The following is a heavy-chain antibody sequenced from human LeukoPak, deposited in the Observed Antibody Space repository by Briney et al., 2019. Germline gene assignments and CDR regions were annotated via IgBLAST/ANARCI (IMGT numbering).Heavy chain of an antibody. J-gene: IGHJ4*02. D-gene: IGHD4-23*01. CDR1: GGSFNSGGYY. CDR3: ARVNYRGSPRATDAPYFDS. CDR2: IYYTGST. V-gene: IGHV4-31*03. Sequence: SQTLSLTCTVSGGSFNSGGYYWSWIRQHPGKGLEWIGYIYYTGSTYYNPSLKSRLTISIDTSKNQFSLKLSSVTAADTAMYYCARVNYRGSPRATDAPYFDSWGQGSLVTVSS.